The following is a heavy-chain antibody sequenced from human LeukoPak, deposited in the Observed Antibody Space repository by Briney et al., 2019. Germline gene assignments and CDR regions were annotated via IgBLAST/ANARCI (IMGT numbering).Heavy chain of an antibody. CDR3: ARDTAAAGNLAFDI. Sequence: PGRSLRLSCAASGFTFSSYGMHWVRQAPGKGLEWVAVIWYDGSNKYYADSVKGRFTISRDNSKNTLYVQMNSLGAEDTAVYYCARDTAAAGNLAFDIWGQGTMVTVSS. D-gene: IGHD6-13*01. J-gene: IGHJ3*02. CDR1: GFTFSSYG. CDR2: IWYDGSNK. V-gene: IGHV3-33*01.